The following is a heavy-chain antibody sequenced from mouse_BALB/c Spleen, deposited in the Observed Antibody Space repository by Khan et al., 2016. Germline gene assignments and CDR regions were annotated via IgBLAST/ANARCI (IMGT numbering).Heavy chain of an antibody. CDR2: IHPSDSET. V-gene: IGHV1-74*01. Sequence: QVQLQQSGAELVRPGASVRQPCKASGYSFTNYWMNWVKQRPGQGLEWIGMIHPSDSETILNQKFKDKATFTVDKSSSTAYMQLTSPTSEDSAAYSCASSGSGDHPFYAMDYWGQGTSVTVSS. CDR1: GYSFTNYW. J-gene: IGHJ4*01. D-gene: IGHD2-13*01. CDR3: ASSGSGDHPFYAMDY.